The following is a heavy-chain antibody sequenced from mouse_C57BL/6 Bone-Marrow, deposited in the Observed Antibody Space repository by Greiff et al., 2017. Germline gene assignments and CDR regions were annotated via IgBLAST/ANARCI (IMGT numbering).Heavy chain of an antibody. V-gene: IGHV14-4*01. J-gene: IGHJ2*01. D-gene: IGHD3-3*01. CDR2: IDPENGDT. Sequence: VQLQQSGAELVRPGASVKLSCTASSFNIKDDYMHWVKQRPEQGLEWIGWIDPENGDTEYASKFQGKATITADTSSNTAYLQLSSLTSEDTAVYYCTTEGAGYWGQGTTLTVSS. CDR3: TTEGAGY. CDR1: SFNIKDDY.